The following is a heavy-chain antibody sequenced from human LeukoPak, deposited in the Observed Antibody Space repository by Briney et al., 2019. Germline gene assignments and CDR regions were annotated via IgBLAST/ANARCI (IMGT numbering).Heavy chain of an antibody. V-gene: IGHV4-30-2*01. CDR1: GGSISSGGYY. Sequence: SETLSLTCIVSGGSISSGGYYWSWMRQPPGKGLELIGYIYHSGTTYYNPSLKSRVTISVDTSKNQFSLKLTSVTAADTAVYYCARENIWSEGPFDYWGQGTLVTVSS. CDR3: ARENIWSEGPFDY. CDR2: IYHSGTT. J-gene: IGHJ4*02. D-gene: IGHD2-8*02.